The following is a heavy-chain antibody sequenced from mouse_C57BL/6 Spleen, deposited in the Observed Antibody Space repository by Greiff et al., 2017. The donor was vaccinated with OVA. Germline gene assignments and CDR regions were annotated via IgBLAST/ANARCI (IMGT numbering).Heavy chain of an antibody. Sequence: QVQLKESGPELVKPGASVKISCKASGYAFSSSWMNWVKQRPGKGLEWIGRIYPGDGDTNYNGKFKGKATLTADKSSSTAYMQLSSLTSEDSAVYFCARSSYDALDYWGQGTTLTVSS. V-gene: IGHV1-82*01. D-gene: IGHD2-3*01. CDR2: IYPGDGDT. CDR1: GYAFSSSW. CDR3: ARSSYDALDY. J-gene: IGHJ2*01.